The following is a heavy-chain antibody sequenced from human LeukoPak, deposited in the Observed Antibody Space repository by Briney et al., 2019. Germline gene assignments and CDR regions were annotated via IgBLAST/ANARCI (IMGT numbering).Heavy chain of an antibody. V-gene: IGHV3-33*01. Sequence: GRSLRLSCAASGFTFSSYGVHGVRQAPGKGLEGVAVIWYDGSNKYYADSVKGRFTISRDNSKNTLYLQMNSLRAEDTAVYYCARCARCYMGYYYYYYMDVWGKGTTVTVSS. CDR1: GFTFSSYG. CDR2: IWYDGSNK. D-gene: IGHD2-8*01. J-gene: IGHJ6*03. CDR3: ARCARCYMGYYYYYYMDV.